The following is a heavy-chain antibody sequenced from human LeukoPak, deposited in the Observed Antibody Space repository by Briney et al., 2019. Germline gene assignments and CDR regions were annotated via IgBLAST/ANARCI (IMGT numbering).Heavy chain of an antibody. CDR1: GFSFSTYW. CDR3: ARDPGSSSFDL. D-gene: IGHD6-13*01. J-gene: IGHJ4*02. CDR2: IDQDGSER. V-gene: IGHV3-7*01. Sequence: PGGSLRLSCAASGFSFSTYWMSWVRQTPEKGLEFVANIDQDGSERNYMDSLKGRCTISRDNAKKSLYLEINSLRADDTAVYYCARDPGSSSFDLWGRGALVTVSS.